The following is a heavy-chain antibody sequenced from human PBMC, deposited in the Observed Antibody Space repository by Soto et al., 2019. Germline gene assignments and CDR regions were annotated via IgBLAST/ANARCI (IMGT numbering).Heavy chain of an antibody. Sequence: EVQLVESGGGLVKPGGSLRLSCAASGFTFSNAWINWVRQAPGKGLEWVGRIKSKTDGGTTDYAELVKGRFAISRDDSNNMVYLQMNSLKIEDTAVYYCTTDSYSTIIIVRFDYWGHGTLVTVSS. V-gene: IGHV3-15*07. CDR1: GFTFSNAW. CDR3: TTDSYSTIIIVRFDY. J-gene: IGHJ4*01. CDR2: IKSKTDGGTT. D-gene: IGHD3-22*01.